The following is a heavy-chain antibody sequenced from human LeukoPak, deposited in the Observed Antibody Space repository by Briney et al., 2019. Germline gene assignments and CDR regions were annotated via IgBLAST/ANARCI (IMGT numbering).Heavy chain of an antibody. D-gene: IGHD3-22*01. CDR2: ISYDGSNK. J-gene: IGHJ5*02. V-gene: IGHV3-30*18. Sequence: PGRSLRLSCAASGFTFSSYGMHWVRQAPGKGLEWVAVISYDGSNKYYADSVKGRFTISRDNSKNTLYLQMNSLRAEDTAVYYCAKTTYDYDSSGYSNWFDPWGQGTLVTVSS. CDR1: GFTFSSYG. CDR3: AKTTYDYDSSGYSNWFDP.